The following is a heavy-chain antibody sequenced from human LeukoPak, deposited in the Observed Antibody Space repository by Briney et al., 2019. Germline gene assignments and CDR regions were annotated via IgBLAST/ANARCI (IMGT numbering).Heavy chain of an antibody. D-gene: IGHD2-15*01. CDR3: AKRRGYCSGGSCSIIGLDY. CDR2: ISDSGGNT. CDR1: GFTFSSYA. J-gene: IGHJ4*02. V-gene: IGHV3-23*01. Sequence: GGSLRLSCAASGFTFSSYAMSWVRQAPGKGLEWVSGISDSGGNTYYADSVKGRFTISRDNSRNTLYLQMNSLRTEDTAVYFCAKRRGYCSGGSCSIIGLDYWGQGTLVTVSS.